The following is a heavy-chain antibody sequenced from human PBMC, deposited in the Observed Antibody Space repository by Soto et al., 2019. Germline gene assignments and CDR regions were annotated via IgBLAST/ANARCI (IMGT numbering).Heavy chain of an antibody. CDR1: GGSISTGGFY. CDR3: ARGKVVGVAATTDYGMDV. Sequence: PSETLSLTCIVSGGSISTGGFYWSWIRQFPGKGLEWIGYIYYSGSTYYNPSLKSRVTISVDTSKNQFSLKLSSVTAADTAIYYCARGKVVGVAATTDYGMDVWGQGNTVTVSS. J-gene: IGHJ6*02. V-gene: IGHV4-31*03. CDR2: IYYSGST. D-gene: IGHD2-15*01.